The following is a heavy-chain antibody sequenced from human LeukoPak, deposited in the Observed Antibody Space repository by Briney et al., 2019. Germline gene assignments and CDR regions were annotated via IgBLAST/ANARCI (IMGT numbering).Heavy chain of an antibody. V-gene: IGHV3-23*01. CDR2: ISGSGGTT. CDR1: GGSFSGYY. D-gene: IGHD3-22*01. Sequence: ETLSLTCAVYGGSFSGYYWSWIRQPPGKGLEWVSAISGSGGTTYYADSVKGRFTISRDNSNNTLWLQMNGLRAEDTAIYYCASYYYDTSGYYHYYDSWGQGTLVTVSS. J-gene: IGHJ4*02. CDR3: ASYYYDTSGYYHYYDS.